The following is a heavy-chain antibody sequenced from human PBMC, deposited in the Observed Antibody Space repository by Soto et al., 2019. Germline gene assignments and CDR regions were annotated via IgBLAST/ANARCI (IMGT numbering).Heavy chain of an antibody. CDR1: GGSIITNHW. CDR3: ARKNSPSPVCYIFDI. Sequence: PSETLSLTCDVSGGSIITNHWWTWVRQAPGKGLEWIGEIFHRGSAHHNPSLKSRVTLSVDKSKNQISLNLTSVTAADTAVYFCARKNSPSPVCYIFDIWGLGTLVTVSS. V-gene: IGHV4-4*02. J-gene: IGHJ4*02. D-gene: IGHD3-16*02. CDR2: IFHRGSA.